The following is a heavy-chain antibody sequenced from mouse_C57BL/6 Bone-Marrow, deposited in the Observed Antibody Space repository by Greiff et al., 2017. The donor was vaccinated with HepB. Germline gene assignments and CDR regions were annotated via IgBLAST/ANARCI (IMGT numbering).Heavy chain of an antibody. CDR3: ARAHYYGSNYAMDY. V-gene: IGHV1-66*01. J-gene: IGHJ4*01. Sequence: QVQLQHSGPELVKPGASVKISCKASGYSFTSYYIHWVKQRPGQGLEWIGWIYPGSGNTKYNEKFKGKATLTADTSSSTAYMQLSSLTSEDSAVYYCARAHYYGSNYAMDYWGQGTSVTVSS. CDR1: GYSFTSYY. CDR2: IYPGSGNT. D-gene: IGHD1-1*01.